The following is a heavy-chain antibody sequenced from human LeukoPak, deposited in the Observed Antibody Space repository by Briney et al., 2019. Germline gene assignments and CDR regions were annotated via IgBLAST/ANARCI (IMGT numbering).Heavy chain of an antibody. J-gene: IGHJ6*02. CDR3: AKERSYDILTVLSFYYYYGMDV. CDR2: ISGSGGST. V-gene: IGHV3-23*01. D-gene: IGHD3-9*01. CDR1: GFTFSSYA. Sequence: PGGSLRLSCAASGFTFSSYAMSWVRQAPGKGLEWVSAISGSGGSTYYADSVKGRFTISRDNSKNTLYLQMNSLRAEDTAVYYCAKERSYDILTVLSFYYYYGMDVWGQGTTVTVSS.